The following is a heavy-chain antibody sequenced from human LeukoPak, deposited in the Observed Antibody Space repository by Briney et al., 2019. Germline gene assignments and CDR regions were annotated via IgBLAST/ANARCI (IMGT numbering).Heavy chain of an antibody. J-gene: IGHJ4*02. V-gene: IGHV3-21*01. Sequence: GGSLRLSCAASGFTFSSFSMNWVRQAPGKGLEWVSSISSSGSYKYYADSVKGRFTISRDNAKNSLYLQMNSLRAEDTAVYYCARGLSSGWGQGTLVTVSS. CDR1: GFTFSSFS. CDR3: ARGLSSG. D-gene: IGHD6-19*01. CDR2: ISSSGSYK.